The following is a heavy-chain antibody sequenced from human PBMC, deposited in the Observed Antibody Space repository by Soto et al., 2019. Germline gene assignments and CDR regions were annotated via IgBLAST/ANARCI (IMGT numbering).Heavy chain of an antibody. CDR2: INPNSGGT. Sequence: ASVKVSCKASGYTFTSYDINWVRQATGQGLEWMGWINPNSGGTNYAQKFQGWVTMTRDTSISTAYMELSRLRSDDTAVYYCARDLNPDIVVVPAAIGAFDIWGQGTMVTVSS. V-gene: IGHV1-2*04. J-gene: IGHJ3*02. CDR3: ARDLNPDIVVVPAAIGAFDI. D-gene: IGHD2-2*01. CDR1: GYTFTSYD.